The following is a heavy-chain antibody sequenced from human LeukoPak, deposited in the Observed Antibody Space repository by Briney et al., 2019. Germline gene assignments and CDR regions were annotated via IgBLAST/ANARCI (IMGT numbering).Heavy chain of an antibody. CDR3: ATFMVRGLLGPDSYMDV. J-gene: IGHJ6*03. D-gene: IGHD3-10*01. V-gene: IGHV3-48*01. Sequence: GGSLRLSCAASGFTFSSYSMNWVRQAPGKGLEWVSYISSSSNTIYYADSVKGRFTISRDNAKNSLYLQMNSLRAEDTAVYYCATFMVRGLLGPDSYMDVWGKGTTVTVSS. CDR1: GFTFSSYS. CDR2: ISSSSNTI.